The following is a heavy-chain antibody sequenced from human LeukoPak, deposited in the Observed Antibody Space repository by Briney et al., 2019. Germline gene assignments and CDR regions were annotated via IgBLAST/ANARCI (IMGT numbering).Heavy chain of an antibody. CDR2: INPNSGGT. CDR3: ARGERGYSPTFDFDY. CDR1: GYTFTGCY. Sequence: ASVKVSCKASGYTFTGCYMHWVRQAPGQGLEWMGWINPNSGGTNYAQKFQGRVTMTRDTSISTAYMELSRLRSDDTAVYYCARGERGYSPTFDFDYWGQGTLVTVSS. V-gene: IGHV1-2*02. D-gene: IGHD5-18*01. J-gene: IGHJ4*02.